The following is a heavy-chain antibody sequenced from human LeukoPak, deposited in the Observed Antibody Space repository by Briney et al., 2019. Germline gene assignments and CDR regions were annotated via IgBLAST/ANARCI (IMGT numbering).Heavy chain of an antibody. Sequence: GESLKISCKGSGYSFTSYWIGWVRQMPGKGLEWMGIIYPGDSDTRYSPSFQGQVTISADKSISTAYLQWSSLKASDSAMYYCARLNYYDSSGYSYYFDSWGQGTLVTVSS. CDR2: IYPGDSDT. J-gene: IGHJ4*02. CDR1: GYSFTSYW. CDR3: ARLNYYDSSGYSYYFDS. V-gene: IGHV5-51*01. D-gene: IGHD3-22*01.